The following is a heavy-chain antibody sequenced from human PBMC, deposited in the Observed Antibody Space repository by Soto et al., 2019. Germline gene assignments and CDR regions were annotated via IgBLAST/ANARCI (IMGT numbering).Heavy chain of an antibody. CDR1: GFTFSSYA. CDR3: AKDGERENWFDP. D-gene: IGHD3-10*01. J-gene: IGHJ5*02. V-gene: IGHV3-23*01. Sequence: EVQLLESGGGLVQPGGSLRLSCAASGFTFSSYAMSGVRQAPGKGLEWVSAFGGSGGSTYYADSVKGRFTISRDNSKNTLYLQMNSLRAEDTAVYYCAKDGERENWFDPWGQGTLVTVSS. CDR2: FGGSGGST.